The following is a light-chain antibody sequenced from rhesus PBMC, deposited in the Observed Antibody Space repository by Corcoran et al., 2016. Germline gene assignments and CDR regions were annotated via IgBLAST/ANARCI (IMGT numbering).Light chain of an antibody. CDR2: AAS. J-gene: IGKJ4*01. CDR1: QGISSY. V-gene: IGKV1-28*01. Sequence: DIQMTQSPSSLSASVGDTVTITCRASQGISSYLNWFQQKPGKAPKLLIYAASSLEYGVPSRFSGSGSGTEFTLTISSLQPEDFAAYYCLQHNSYPLTFGGGTKVEIK. CDR3: LQHNSYPLT.